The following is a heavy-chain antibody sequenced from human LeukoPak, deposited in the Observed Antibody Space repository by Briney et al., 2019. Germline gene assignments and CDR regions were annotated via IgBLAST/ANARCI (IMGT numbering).Heavy chain of an antibody. D-gene: IGHD3-3*01. J-gene: IGHJ4*02. CDR2: INHSGST. CDR1: GGSFSGYY. CDR3: ARVLAYYDFWSGYDYPANFDY. Sequence: SETLSLTCAVYGGSFSGYYWSWIRQPPGKGLEWIGEINHSGSTNYNPSLKSRVTISVDTSKDQFSLKLCSVTAADTAVYYCARVLAYYDFWSGYDYPANFDYWGQGTLVTVSS. V-gene: IGHV4-34*01.